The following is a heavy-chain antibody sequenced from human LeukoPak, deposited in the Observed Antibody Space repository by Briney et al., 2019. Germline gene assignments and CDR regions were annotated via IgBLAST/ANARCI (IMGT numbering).Heavy chain of an antibody. Sequence: GGSLRLSCAASGFTFSNNWMSWVRQAPGKGLEWVANIKQDGSEMYYVDSAKGRFTISRDNAKNSLYLQMNSLRAEDTAVYYCARDSKYSSGWYDAFDIWSLGTMVTVSS. CDR2: IKQDGSEM. CDR1: GFTFSNNW. D-gene: IGHD6-19*01. V-gene: IGHV3-7*01. J-gene: IGHJ3*02. CDR3: ARDSKYSSGWYDAFDI.